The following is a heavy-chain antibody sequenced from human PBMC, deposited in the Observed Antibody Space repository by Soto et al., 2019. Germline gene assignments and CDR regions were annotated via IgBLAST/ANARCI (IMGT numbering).Heavy chain of an antibody. V-gene: IGHV1-69*02. D-gene: IGHD4-17*01. J-gene: IGHJ4*02. CDR1: EGPFSRYT. CDR3: AGRYGDWDY. Sequence: QVQLVQSGAEVKKPGSSVKVSCKASEGPFSRYTISWVRQAPGQGLEWMGRIIPILGIANYAQKFQGRVTITADKSTSTAYMELSSLRFEDTAVYYCAGRYGDWDYWGQGTLVTVSS. CDR2: IIPILGIA.